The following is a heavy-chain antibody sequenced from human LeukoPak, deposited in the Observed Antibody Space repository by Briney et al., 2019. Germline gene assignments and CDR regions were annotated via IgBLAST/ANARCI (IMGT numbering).Heavy chain of an antibody. CDR1: GFTFSSYS. CDR3: ARGAEYSSGWYNY. CDR2: ISSSSSSI. D-gene: IGHD6-19*01. Sequence: AGGSLRLSCAASGFTFSSYSMSWVRQAPGKGLEWVSYISSSSSSIYYADSVKGRFTISRDNAKNSLYLQMNSLRAEDTAVYYCARGAEYSSGWYNYWCQGTLVTVSS. V-gene: IGHV3-48*01. J-gene: IGHJ4*02.